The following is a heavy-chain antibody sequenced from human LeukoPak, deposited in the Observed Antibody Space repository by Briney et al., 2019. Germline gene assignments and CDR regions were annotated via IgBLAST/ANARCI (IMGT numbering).Heavy chain of an antibody. V-gene: IGHV5-51*01. CDR2: LHPAVSDT. CDR1: GYSFSNNW. Sequence: GESLKISCKVSGYSFSNNWIGWVRQMPGEGLEWMGILHPAVSDTRYNPSFGGQVTFSADKSISTAYLQWTSVKASDTAMYYCAKQGDGGLFDSWGQGTLVTVSS. D-gene: IGHD3-16*01. CDR3: AKQGDGGLFDS. J-gene: IGHJ5*01.